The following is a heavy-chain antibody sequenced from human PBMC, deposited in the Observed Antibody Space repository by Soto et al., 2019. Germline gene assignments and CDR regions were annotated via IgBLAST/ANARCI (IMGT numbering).Heavy chain of an antibody. V-gene: IGHV1-69*13. J-gene: IGHJ4*02. CDR2: IIPIFGTA. CDR1: VGTFSSYA. Sequence: SVKVSGKASVGTFSSYAISWVRQAPGQGLEWMGGIIPIFGTANYAQKFQGGVTITADESPSPAYMELSSVTAADTAVYYCARSGIAAAGTYTLVLDYWGQGTLVTVSS. D-gene: IGHD6-13*01. CDR3: ARSGIAAAGTYTLVLDY.